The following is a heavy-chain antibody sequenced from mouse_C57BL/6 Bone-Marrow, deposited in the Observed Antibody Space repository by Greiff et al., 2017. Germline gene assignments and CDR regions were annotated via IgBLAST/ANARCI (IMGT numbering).Heavy chain of an antibody. CDR1: GYTFTGYW. J-gene: IGHJ3*01. CDR3: ARGDCYRGFAY. CDR2: ILRGSGST. D-gene: IGHD2-3*01. Sequence: VQLQESGADLMKPGASVKLSCTASGYTFTGYWIEWVQQTPGHGLEWIGEILRGSGSTYYTEKVKGMATFTADTSSNTAYMQLRSLTTEDTAIYYCARGDCYRGFAYWGQGTLVTVSA. V-gene: IGHV1-9*01.